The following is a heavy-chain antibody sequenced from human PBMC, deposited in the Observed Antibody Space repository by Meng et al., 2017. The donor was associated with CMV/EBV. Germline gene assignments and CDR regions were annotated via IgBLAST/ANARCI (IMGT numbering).Heavy chain of an antibody. Sequence: YGMHWVRQAPGKGLEWVAVISYDGSNKSYADSVKGRFTLSRDNSKNTLYLQMNSLRAEDTAVYYCAKASTQYYDILTGYPGGWFDPWGQGTLVTVSS. J-gene: IGHJ5*02. CDR1: YG. CDR2: ISYDGSNK. D-gene: IGHD3-9*01. V-gene: IGHV3-30*18. CDR3: AKASTQYYDILTGYPGGWFDP.